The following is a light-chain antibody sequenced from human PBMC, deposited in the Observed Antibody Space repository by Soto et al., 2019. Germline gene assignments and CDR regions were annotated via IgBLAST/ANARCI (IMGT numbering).Light chain of an antibody. CDR1: SGSVSTTYY. CDR3: VLYMGSGIVI. J-gene: IGLJ2*01. Sequence: QTVVTQEPSFSVSPGGTVTLSCALRSGSVSTTYYPSWYQQTPGQAPRTLIYNTDTRSSGVPDRFSGSILENKAALTITGAQAYDESEYYCVLYMGSGIVIFGGGTKLTVL. CDR2: NTD. V-gene: IGLV8-61*01.